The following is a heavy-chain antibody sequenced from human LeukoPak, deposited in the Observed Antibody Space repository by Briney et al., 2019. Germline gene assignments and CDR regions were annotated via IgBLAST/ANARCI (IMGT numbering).Heavy chain of an antibody. CDR3: ARYGTYYYDSSGYYPSYYYYYYMDV. J-gene: IGHJ6*03. D-gene: IGHD3-22*01. Sequence: SETLSLTCTVSGGSISSSTYYWGWIRQPPGKGLEWIGSIYYSGNSYYNPSLKSRVTISVDTSKNQFSLRLSSVTAADTAVYYCARYGTYYYDSSGYYPSYYYYYYMDVWGKGTTVTVSS. CDR2: IYYSGNS. CDR1: GGSISSSTYY. V-gene: IGHV4-39*07.